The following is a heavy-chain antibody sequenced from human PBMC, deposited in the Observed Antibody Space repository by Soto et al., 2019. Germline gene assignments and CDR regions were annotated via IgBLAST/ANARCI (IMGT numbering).Heavy chain of an antibody. V-gene: IGHV2-5*02. CDR2: IYWDDDT. CDR1: GFSLSTSGVG. Sequence: QITLKASGPTLVKPTQTLTLSCTFSGFSLSTSGVGVGWFRQPPGKALEWLALIYWDDDTRYNPSLKSRVTITKDTTKNPVDPTMNNMDPVDTPTNSCAHSAGYCSEGTCFLSNRFHPWRQGTLVTVSS. D-gene: IGHD2-15*01. CDR3: AHSAGYCSEGTCFLSNRFHP. J-gene: IGHJ5*02.